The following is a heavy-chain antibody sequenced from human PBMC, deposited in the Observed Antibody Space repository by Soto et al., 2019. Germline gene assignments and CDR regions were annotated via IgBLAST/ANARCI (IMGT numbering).Heavy chain of an antibody. D-gene: IGHD3-3*01. J-gene: IGHJ3*01. CDR3: AREGILGLFDAYDL. CDR1: VFTSSG. V-gene: IGHV1-18*04. Sequence: QDQLVQSGAEVKKPGASVKVSCKASVFTSSGISWVRQAPGQRLEWMVWISTHNGNTIYAQKFQGRVIMTMDTSTTTVYRELRSLRPDDTAVYLCAREGILGLFDAYDLWGQGTMVTVSS. CDR2: ISTHNGNT.